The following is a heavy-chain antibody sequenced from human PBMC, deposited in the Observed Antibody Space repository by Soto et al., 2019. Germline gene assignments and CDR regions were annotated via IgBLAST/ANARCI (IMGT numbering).Heavy chain of an antibody. J-gene: IGHJ4*02. CDR2: IKQDGSEK. Sequence: GGSLRLSCAASGFTFSSYWMGWVRQAPGKGLEWVANIKQDGSEKYYVDSVKGRFTISRDNAKNSLYLQMNSLRAEDTAVYYCARDMGRQQLEGIDYWGQGTLVTVYS. D-gene: IGHD6-13*01. CDR1: GFTFSSYW. CDR3: ARDMGRQQLEGIDY. V-gene: IGHV3-7*03.